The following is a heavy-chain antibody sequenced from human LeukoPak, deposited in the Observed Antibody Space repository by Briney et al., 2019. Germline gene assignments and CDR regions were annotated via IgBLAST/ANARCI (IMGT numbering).Heavy chain of an antibody. CDR3: ARARDGYNYYPFDY. V-gene: IGHV3-11*01. CDR1: GFTFSDYY. Sequence: GGSLRLSCAASGFTFSDYYMNWIRQAPGKGLEWVSHSSSSGSTIYYADSVKGRFTISRDNAKNSLYLQMNSLRAEDTAVYFWARARDGYNYYPFDYWGQGTLVTVSS. J-gene: IGHJ4*02. CDR2: SSSSGSTI. D-gene: IGHD5-24*01.